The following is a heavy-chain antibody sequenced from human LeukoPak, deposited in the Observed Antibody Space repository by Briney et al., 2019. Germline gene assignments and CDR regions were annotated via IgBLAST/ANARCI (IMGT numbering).Heavy chain of an antibody. CDR2: ISYDGSNK. D-gene: IGHD6-13*01. V-gene: IGHV3-30*18. CDR1: GFTFSSYG. CDR3: AKGGRIIAAAFGY. Sequence: GRSLRLSCAASGFTFSSYGMHWVRQAPGKGLEWVAVISYDGSNKYYADSVKGRFTISRDNAKNSLYLQMNSLRAEDMALYYCAKGGRIIAAAFGYWGQGTLVTVSS. J-gene: IGHJ4*02.